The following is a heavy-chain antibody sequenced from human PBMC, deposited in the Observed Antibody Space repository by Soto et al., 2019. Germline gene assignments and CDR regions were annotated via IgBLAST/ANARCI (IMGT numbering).Heavy chain of an antibody. CDR2: IIPIFGTA. CDR1: GGTFGSYA. Sequence: SVKVSCKASGGTFGSYAISWVRQAPGQGLEWMGGIIPIFGTANYAQKFQGRVTITADEYTSTAYMELSSLRSEDTAVYYCARGLDIVLMVYASPGTNYYGMDVWGQGTTVTVSS. V-gene: IGHV1-69*13. CDR3: ARGLDIVLMVYASPGTNYYGMDV. J-gene: IGHJ6*02. D-gene: IGHD2-8*01.